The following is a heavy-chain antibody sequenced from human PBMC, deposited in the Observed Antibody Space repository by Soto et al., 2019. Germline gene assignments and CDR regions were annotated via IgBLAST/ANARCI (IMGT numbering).Heavy chain of an antibody. V-gene: IGHV1-18*01. CDR3: AMVDVYVTPSPQDV. J-gene: IGHJ6*02. Sequence: QVQLVQSGAEVKNPGASVKVSCKASGYTFTRYGIGWARQAPGQGLEWVGWINTYNGNTNYAQNVRGRVPLPTDTSTSTAYMELRSLRSNDTAIYYCAMVDVYVTPSPQDVWGQGTTVIVSS. CDR2: INTYNGNT. D-gene: IGHD3-16*01. CDR1: GYTFTRYG.